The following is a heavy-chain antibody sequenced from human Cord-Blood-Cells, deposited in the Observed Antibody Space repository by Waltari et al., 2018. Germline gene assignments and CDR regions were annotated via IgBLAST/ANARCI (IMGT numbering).Heavy chain of an antibody. CDR1: GGNFSSHA. V-gene: IGHV1-69*01. J-gene: IGHJ4*02. CDR3: ARGGSSWYFDY. D-gene: IGHD6-13*01. CDR2: IIPIFSTA. Sequence: QVQLVQSGAEVKKPGSSVKVSCKASGGNFSSHAISWVRQAPGQGLEWMGWIIPIFSTANYAQKFQGRVTITADESTSTAYMELSSLRSEDTAVYYCARGGSSWYFDYWGQGTLVTVSS.